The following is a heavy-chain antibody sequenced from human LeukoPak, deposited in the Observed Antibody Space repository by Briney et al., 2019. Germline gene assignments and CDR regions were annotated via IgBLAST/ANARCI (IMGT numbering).Heavy chain of an antibody. CDR1: GDSISSSRYY. CDR3: AGSSWFSPEYFQH. J-gene: IGHJ1*01. CDR2: ISFSGST. D-gene: IGHD6-13*01. V-gene: IGHV4-39*01. Sequence: KPSETLSLTCTVSGDSISSSRYYWGWIRQPPGKGLEWIGSISFSGSTYYNPSPKSRVTTSVHTSKNQFSLRLSSVTAADTAVYYCAGSSWFSPEYFQHWGQGTLVTVSS.